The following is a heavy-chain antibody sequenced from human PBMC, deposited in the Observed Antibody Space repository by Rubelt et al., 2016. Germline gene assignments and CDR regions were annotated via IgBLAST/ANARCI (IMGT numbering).Heavy chain of an antibody. V-gene: IGHV4-34*01. CDR3: ARQLWAAQVLFDP. D-gene: IGHD6-6*01. CDR2: INNSGST. J-gene: IGHJ5*02. Sequence: QVQLQQWGAGLLKPSETLSLTCAVYGGSFSTYYWGWIRKPPGKGLEWIGEINNSGSTNYNPSLKSRVTRSEDTSKNQYSLNLSSVTAADTAVYYCARQLWAAQVLFDPWGQGTLVTVSS. CDR1: GGSFSTYY.